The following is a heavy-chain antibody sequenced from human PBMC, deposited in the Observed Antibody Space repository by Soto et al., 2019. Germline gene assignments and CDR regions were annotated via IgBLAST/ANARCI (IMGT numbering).Heavy chain of an antibody. D-gene: IGHD2-21*02. Sequence: EVQLLESGGGLVQPGASLRLSCAASGFTFSIYAMMWVRQSPGKGQEWVAGMTGSGGDIRYADSVKGRFTISKDNSKNTLYLQMNSLRAEDTDMYYCAKDAGYGDGLWLAAYWGQGTLVTVSS. V-gene: IGHV3-23*01. J-gene: IGHJ4*02. CDR1: GFTFSIYA. CDR2: MTGSGGDI. CDR3: AKDAGYGDGLWLAAY.